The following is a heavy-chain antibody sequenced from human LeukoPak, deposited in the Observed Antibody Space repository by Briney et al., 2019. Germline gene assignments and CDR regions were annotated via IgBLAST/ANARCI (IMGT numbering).Heavy chain of an antibody. CDR3: AELGITMIGGV. V-gene: IGHV3-30*18. CDR1: GFTFSRYG. Sequence: GRSLRLSCAASGFTFSRYGMHWVSQAPGKGLEWVAVISYDGSNKYYADSVKGRFTISRDNSKNTLYLQMNSLRAEDTAVYYCAELGITMIGGVWGKGTTVTISS. CDR2: ISYDGSNK. D-gene: IGHD3-10*02. J-gene: IGHJ6*04.